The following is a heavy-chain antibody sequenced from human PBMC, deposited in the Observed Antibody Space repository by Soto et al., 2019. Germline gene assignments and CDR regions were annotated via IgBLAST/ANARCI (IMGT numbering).Heavy chain of an antibody. J-gene: IGHJ4*02. CDR1: GYTFTSYY. V-gene: IGHV1-46*01. CDR3: ARDRTRQQWLVHFDY. Sequence: ASVKVSCQASGYTFTSYYMHWVRQAPGQGLEWMGIINPSGGSTSYAQKFQGRVTMTRDTSTSTVYMELSSLRSEDTAVYYCARDRTRQQWLVHFDYWGQGTLVTVSS. D-gene: IGHD6-19*01. CDR2: INPSGGST.